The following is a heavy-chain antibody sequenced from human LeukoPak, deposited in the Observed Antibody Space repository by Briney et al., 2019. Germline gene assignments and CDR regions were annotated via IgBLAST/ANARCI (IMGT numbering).Heavy chain of an antibody. Sequence: GGSLRLSCAASGFTFSTYSMNWVRQAPGKGLEWVSSISSSSSTIYYADSVKGRFTISRDNAKNSLYLQMNSLRAEDTAVYYCASVVYDSSGYYYDYWGQGTLVTVSS. CDR3: ASVVYDSSGYYYDY. V-gene: IGHV3-48*01. CDR2: ISSSSSTI. D-gene: IGHD3-22*01. J-gene: IGHJ4*02. CDR1: GFTFSTYS.